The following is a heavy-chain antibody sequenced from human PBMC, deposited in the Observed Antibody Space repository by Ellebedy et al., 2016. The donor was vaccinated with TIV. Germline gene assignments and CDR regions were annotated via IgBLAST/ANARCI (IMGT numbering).Heavy chain of an antibody. D-gene: IGHD6-25*01. CDR3: ARHGRIAAGQNWFDP. J-gene: IGHJ5*02. V-gene: IGHV4-30-4*01. CDR2: VDYSGSA. CDR1: GGSVSSGDYY. Sequence: LRLXCSVSGGSVSSGDYYWSWIRQPPGKALEWFGFVDYSGSAHYNPSLKSRLSISIDTTKNQVSLRLSSVTAADTAVYYCARHGRIAAGQNWFDPWGQGTLVTVSS.